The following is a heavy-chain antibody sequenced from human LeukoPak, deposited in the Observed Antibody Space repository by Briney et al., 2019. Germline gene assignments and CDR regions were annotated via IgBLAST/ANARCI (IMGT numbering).Heavy chain of an antibody. V-gene: IGHV3-23*01. D-gene: IGHD6-13*01. Sequence: HPGGSLRLSCETSGFTFGTHVMNWVRQAPGKRLEWISGKGRSDGTTYYADSVRGRFIISRDNSKNTVYLQMNSLRAEDTAVYYCAKGIAAAGKVPRYETKQFDYWGQGTLVTVSS. J-gene: IGHJ4*02. CDR1: GFTFGTHV. CDR2: KGRSDGTT. CDR3: AKGIAAAGKVPRYETKQFDY.